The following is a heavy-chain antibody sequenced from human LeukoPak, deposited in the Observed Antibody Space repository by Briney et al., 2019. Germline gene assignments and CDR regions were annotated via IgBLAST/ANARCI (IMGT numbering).Heavy chain of an antibody. CDR1: GYTFTGHY. J-gene: IGHJ3*02. CDR3: ARRFLWFGGAFDI. Sequence: GASVKVSCKASGYTFTGHYMHWVRQAPGQGLEWMGWINPNSGGTNYAQKFQGRVTMTSDTSIGTAYMELSRLRSDDTAVYYCARRFLWFGGAFDIWGPGTMITVSS. CDR2: INPNSGGT. V-gene: IGHV1-2*02. D-gene: IGHD3-10*01.